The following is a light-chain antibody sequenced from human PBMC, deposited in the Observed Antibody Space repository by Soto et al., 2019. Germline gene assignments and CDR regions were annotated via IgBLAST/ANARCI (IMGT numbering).Light chain of an antibody. CDR3: QQYYSYPPE. CDR2: AAS. V-gene: IGKV1-8*01. Sequence: AIRMTQSPSSLSASTGDRVTITCRASQGISSYLAWYQQKPVKAPKLLIYAASTLQSGVPSRFSGSGSGTDFTLTISCLQSEDFATYYCQQYYSYPPEFGQGTKVEIK. J-gene: IGKJ1*01. CDR1: QGISSY.